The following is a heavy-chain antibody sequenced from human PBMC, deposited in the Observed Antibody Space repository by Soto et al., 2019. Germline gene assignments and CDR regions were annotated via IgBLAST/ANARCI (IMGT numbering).Heavy chain of an antibody. CDR1: GASLSRYY. Sequence: SEILSLTCNVSGASLSRYYWSWIRQPPGKGLEWIGRIYATGDTDYNPSLKSRISMSVDMSKKQFSLTLRSVTAADTAIYYCVRDGTKNLRDRFEPWGRGILVTVSS. CDR3: VRDGTKNLRDRFEP. J-gene: IGHJ5*02. D-gene: IGHD1-26*01. CDR2: IYATGDT. V-gene: IGHV4-4*07.